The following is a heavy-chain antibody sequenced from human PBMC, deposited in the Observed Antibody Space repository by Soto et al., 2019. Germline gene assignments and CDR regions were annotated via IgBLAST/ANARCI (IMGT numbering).Heavy chain of an antibody. CDR2: IYHSGTT. CDR3: AGRRDGSGSLDY. V-gene: IGHV4-4*02. J-gene: IGHJ4*02. CDR1: GDSISSNNW. D-gene: IGHD3-10*01. Sequence: SETPSLTFAFSGDSISSNNWWIWVRQTPGKGLEWIGEIYHSGTTGYHPSVKSRGTISVDKSKNQFALKLSSVTAADTAVYYCAGRRDGSGSLDYWGQGTLVTVSS.